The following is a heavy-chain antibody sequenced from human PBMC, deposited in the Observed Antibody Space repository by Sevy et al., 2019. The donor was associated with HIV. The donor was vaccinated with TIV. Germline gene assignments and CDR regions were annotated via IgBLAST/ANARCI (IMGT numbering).Heavy chain of an antibody. J-gene: IGHJ4*02. Sequence: EGSLRLSCAASGFTFSSYSMNWVRQAPGKGLEWVSSISSSSYIYYADSVKGRFTISRDNAKNSLYLQMNSLRAEDTAVYYCATLGGSSSWYGDTYYFDYWGQGTLVTVSS. CDR3: ATLGGSSSWYGDTYYFDY. D-gene: IGHD6-13*01. V-gene: IGHV3-21*01. CDR2: ISSSSYI. CDR1: GFTFSSYS.